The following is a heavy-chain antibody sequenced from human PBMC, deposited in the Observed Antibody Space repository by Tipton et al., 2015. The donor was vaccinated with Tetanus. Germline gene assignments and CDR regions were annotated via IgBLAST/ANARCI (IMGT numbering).Heavy chain of an antibody. CDR3: ARDKTRYDVLTGYYPFDF. CDR2: IGGSGRTI. CDR1: GFTFSDYG. J-gene: IGHJ4*02. D-gene: IGHD3-9*01. Sequence: TASGFTFSDYGMNWVRQAPGKGLEWVAYIGGSGRTIFYADSVKGRFTISRDNAKNSLFLQMNSLRAEDTAVYYCARDKTRYDVLTGYYPFDFWGQGTLVTVSS. V-gene: IGHV3-48*03.